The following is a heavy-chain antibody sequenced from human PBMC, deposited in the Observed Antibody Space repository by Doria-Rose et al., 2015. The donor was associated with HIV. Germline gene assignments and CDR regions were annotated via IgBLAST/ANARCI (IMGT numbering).Heavy chain of an antibody. CDR2: IFSDDER. D-gene: IGHD6-13*01. J-gene: IGHJ4*02. V-gene: IGHV2-26*01. CDR1: GVSLSSPGMG. CDR3: ARIKSSRWYHKYYFDF. Sequence: SGPVLVKPTETLTLTCTVSGVSLSSPGMGVSWIRQPPGKVLEWPANIFSDDERSYKTSLKSRLTISRGTSKSQVVLTMTDMDPVDTATYYCARIKSSRWYHKYYFDFWGQGTLVIVSA.